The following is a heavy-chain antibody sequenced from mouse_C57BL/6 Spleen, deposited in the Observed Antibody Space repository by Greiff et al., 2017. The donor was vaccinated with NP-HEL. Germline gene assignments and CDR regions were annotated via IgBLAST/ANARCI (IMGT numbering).Heavy chain of an antibody. J-gene: IGHJ4*01. CDR3: IGPVYDSSMDY. CDR2: VDPEDGDT. CDR1: GFNITDYY. V-gene: IGHV14-1*01. D-gene: IGHD2-3*01. Sequence: EVQLQQSGAELVRPGASVKLSCTASGFNITDYYMHWVKQRPEQGLEWIGRVDPEDGDTEYAPKFQGKATMTADTSSNTAYLQLSSLTSEDTAVYYCIGPVYDSSMDYWGQGTSVTVSS.